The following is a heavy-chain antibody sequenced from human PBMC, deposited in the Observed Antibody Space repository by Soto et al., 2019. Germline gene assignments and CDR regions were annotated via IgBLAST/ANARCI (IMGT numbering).Heavy chain of an antibody. CDR1: GYTFTSYD. V-gene: IGHV1-8*01. D-gene: IGHD3-3*01. CDR3: ARCITIFGVAPP. Sequence: QVQLVQSGAEVKKPGASVKVSCKASGYTFTSYDINWVRQATGQGLEWMGWMNPNSGNTGYAQKFQAXVXXXRXXSITTAYMELSSLRSEDTAVYYCARCITIFGVAPPWGQGTLVTVSS. CDR2: MNPNSGNT. J-gene: IGHJ5*02.